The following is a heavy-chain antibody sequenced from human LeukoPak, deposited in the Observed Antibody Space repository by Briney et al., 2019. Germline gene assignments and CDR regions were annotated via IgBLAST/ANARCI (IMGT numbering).Heavy chain of an antibody. J-gene: IGHJ4*02. CDR1: GFSLSNYW. Sequence: GGSLRLSCAASGFSLSNYWMSWVRQAPGKGLEWVSAISGSGGSTYYADSVKGRFTISRDNSKNTLYLQMNSLRAEDTAVYYCAKDPANYDILTGYYYWGQGTLVTVSS. V-gene: IGHV3-23*01. D-gene: IGHD3-9*01. CDR3: AKDPANYDILTGYYY. CDR2: ISGSGGST.